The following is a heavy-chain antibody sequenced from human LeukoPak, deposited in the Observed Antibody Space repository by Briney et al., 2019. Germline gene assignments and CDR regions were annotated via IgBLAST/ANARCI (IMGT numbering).Heavy chain of an antibody. CDR1: GFTFSSYS. J-gene: IGHJ6*02. V-gene: IGHV3-48*04. CDR2: ISSSSSTI. Sequence: GGSLRLSCAVSGFTFSSYSMNWVRQAPGKGLEWVSYISSSSSTIYYADSAKGRFTISRDNAKNSLYLQMNSLRAEDTAVYYWARDRRFALGVVINYYYYGMDVWGQGTTVTVSS. D-gene: IGHD3-22*01. CDR3: ARDRRFALGVVINYYYYGMDV.